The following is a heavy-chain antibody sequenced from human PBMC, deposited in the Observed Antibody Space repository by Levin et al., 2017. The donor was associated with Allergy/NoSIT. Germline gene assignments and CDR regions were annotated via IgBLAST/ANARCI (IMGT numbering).Heavy chain of an antibody. Sequence: PSQTLSLTCAVYGGSFSGYYWSWIRQPPGKGLEWIGEINHSGSTNYNPSLKSRVTISVDTSKNQFSLKLSSVTAADTAVYYCARGQPYPYYYYYMDVWGKGTTVTVSS. D-gene: IGHD2-2*01. CDR2: INHSGST. V-gene: IGHV4-34*01. J-gene: IGHJ6*03. CDR3: ARGQPYPYYYYYMDV. CDR1: GGSFSGYY.